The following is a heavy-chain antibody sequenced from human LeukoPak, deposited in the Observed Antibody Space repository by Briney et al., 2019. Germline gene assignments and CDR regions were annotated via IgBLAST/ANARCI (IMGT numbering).Heavy chain of an antibody. CDR2: IKQDGSEK. Sequence: GGSLRLSCAASGFTFSSYWMTWVRQAPGNGQEWVANIKQDGSEKYYVDSVKGRFTISRDNAKSSLYLQMDSLRAEDTAVYYCARAIGKSEGYWGQGTLVTVSS. D-gene: IGHD4-23*01. V-gene: IGHV3-7*01. CDR3: ARAIGKSEGY. CDR1: GFTFSSYW. J-gene: IGHJ4*02.